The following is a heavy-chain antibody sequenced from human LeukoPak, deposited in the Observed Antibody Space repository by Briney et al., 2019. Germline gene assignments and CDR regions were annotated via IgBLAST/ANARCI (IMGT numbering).Heavy chain of an antibody. D-gene: IGHD6-6*01. J-gene: IGHJ4*02. Sequence: SETLSLTCTVSGHSISSYYWSWIRQPPGKGLECIGYIYTSGGTNYIPSLKGRVTISIDTSKNQFSLKLNSVTAADSAVYYCARLTRLSTSPDRYYLDYWGQGTLVTVSS. CDR3: ARLTRLSTSPDRYYLDY. CDR2: IYTSGGT. CDR1: GHSISSYY. V-gene: IGHV4-4*09.